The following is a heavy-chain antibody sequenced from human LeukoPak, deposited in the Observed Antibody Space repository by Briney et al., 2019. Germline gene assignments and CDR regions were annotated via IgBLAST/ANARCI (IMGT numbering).Heavy chain of an antibody. Sequence: SETLSLIXTISGGSMKNENYDWGWIRQSPGKGLEWIGTVSMSSSGSADYNPSLKSRVTISVDTSKNQLSLKLSSVTAADTAVYYCARHFHYDFWSGYYRQNRQNRDHYYYMDVWGEGTTVTVSS. CDR2: MSSSGSA. CDR1: GGSMKNENYD. V-gene: IGHV4-39*01. CDR3: ARHFHYDFWSGYYRQNRQNRDHYYYMDV. J-gene: IGHJ6*03. D-gene: IGHD3-3*01.